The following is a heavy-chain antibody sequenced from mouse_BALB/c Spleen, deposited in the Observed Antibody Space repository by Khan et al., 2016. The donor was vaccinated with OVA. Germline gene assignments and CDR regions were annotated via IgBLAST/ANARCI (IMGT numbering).Heavy chain of an antibody. CDR1: GFTFSSYT. CDR2: ISNGGGST. J-gene: IGHJ4*01. CDR3: ARPTTAGYYYAMDY. Sequence: EVELVESGGGLVRPGGSLKLSCAASGFTFSSYTMSWVRQTPEKRLEWVAYISNGGGSTYYPDTVKGRFTISRDNAKNTLYLQMSSLKSEDTAMYYCARPTTAGYYYAMDYWGQGTSVTVSS. D-gene: IGHD1-2*01. V-gene: IGHV5-12-2*01.